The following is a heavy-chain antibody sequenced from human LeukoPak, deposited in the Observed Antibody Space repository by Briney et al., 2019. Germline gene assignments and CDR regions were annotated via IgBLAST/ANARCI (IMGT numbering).Heavy chain of an antibody. D-gene: IGHD2-2*01. Sequence: ASVKVSCKASGGTFSSYAISWVRQAPGQGLEWMGRIIPILGIANYAQKFQGRVTITADKSTSTAYMELSSLRSEDTAVYYCVSSYCSSTSCSYYYGMDVWGQGTTVTVSS. J-gene: IGHJ6*02. CDR3: VSSYCSSTSCSYYYGMDV. V-gene: IGHV1-69*04. CDR1: GGTFSSYA. CDR2: IIPILGIA.